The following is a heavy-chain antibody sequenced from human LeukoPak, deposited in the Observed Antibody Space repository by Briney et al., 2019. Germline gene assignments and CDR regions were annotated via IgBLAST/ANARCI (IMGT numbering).Heavy chain of an antibody. D-gene: IGHD2-2*01. CDR2: INPNSGGT. J-gene: IGHJ4*02. Sequence: ASVKVSCKASGYTFTGYYMHWVRQAPGQGLEWMGWINPNSGGTNYAQKFQGRVTMTRDTSISTAYMELSRLRSDDTAVYYCARETPGAYYFDFWGQGNPVTVSS. CDR3: ARETPGAYYFDF. CDR1: GYTFTGYY. V-gene: IGHV1-2*02.